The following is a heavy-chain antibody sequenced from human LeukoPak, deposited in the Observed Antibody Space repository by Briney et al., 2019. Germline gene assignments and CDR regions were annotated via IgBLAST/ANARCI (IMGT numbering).Heavy chain of an antibody. J-gene: IGHJ5*02. Sequence: PSETLSLICTVSGGSMSSYIWSWVRQPAGKGLEWIARIFSTGSANYNPSLESRVSISIDISKNQFSLTLTSVTAADAAIYYCARESLVVFPSWFDPWGQGILVTVSS. CDR1: GGSMSSYI. CDR3: ARESLVVFPSWFDP. V-gene: IGHV4-4*07. CDR2: IFSTGSA.